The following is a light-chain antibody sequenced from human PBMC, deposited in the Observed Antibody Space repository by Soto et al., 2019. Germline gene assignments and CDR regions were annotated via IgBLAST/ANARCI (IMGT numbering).Light chain of an antibody. CDR1: QSVSSGY. J-gene: IGKJ1*01. V-gene: IGKV3-20*01. Sequence: PGDGATLSCRASQSVSSGYLVWYQQKPGQAPRLLIYGASRRAGGIPDRFSGSGSGTDFTLSISRLEPEDFAVYWCQHYGNSPTFGQGTRVQIK. CDR2: GAS. CDR3: QHYGNSPT.